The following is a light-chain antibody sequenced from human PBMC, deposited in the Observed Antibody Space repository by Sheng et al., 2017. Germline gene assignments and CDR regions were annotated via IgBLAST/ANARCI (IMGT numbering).Light chain of an antibody. CDR2: GAS. V-gene: IGKV3-11*01. CDR3: QHHYSWPYT. Sequence: EIVLTQSPGTLSLSPGERATLSCRASQGVARSLAWFQQKVGQAPRLLIYGASNRASGIPARFSGSVSGTDFTLTISSLEPEDFAVYYCQHHYSWPYTFGQGTNLEI. CDR1: QGVARS. J-gene: IGKJ2*01.